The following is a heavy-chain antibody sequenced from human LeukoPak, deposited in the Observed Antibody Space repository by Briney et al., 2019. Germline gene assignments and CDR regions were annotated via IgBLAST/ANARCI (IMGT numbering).Heavy chain of an antibody. J-gene: IGHJ4*02. CDR3: ARDPDSGSYWSFDY. CDR2: IYHSGST. CDR1: GYSXXSGXX. Sequence: GYSXXSGXXXGWIRPXPGKXXXGXGSIYHSGSTYYNPSLKSRVTISVDTSKNQFSLKLSSVTAADTAVYYCARDPDSGSYWSFDYWGQGTLVTVSS. D-gene: IGHD1-26*01. V-gene: IGHV4-38-2*02.